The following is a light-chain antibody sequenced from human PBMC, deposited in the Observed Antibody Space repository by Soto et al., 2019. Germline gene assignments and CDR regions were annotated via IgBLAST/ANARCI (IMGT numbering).Light chain of an antibody. CDR3: SSYTTVSPHVL. J-gene: IGLJ3*02. CDR1: TSDIGDYDY. CDR2: DVS. V-gene: IGLV2-14*03. Sequence: QSALTQPASVSGSPGQSVTISCTGTTSDIGDYDYVSWYQQYPDQAPKLVIFDVSDRPAGLFTRFSDSKSGNTASLTISGLQAEDEADYYCSSYTTVSPHVLFGGGTKLTV.